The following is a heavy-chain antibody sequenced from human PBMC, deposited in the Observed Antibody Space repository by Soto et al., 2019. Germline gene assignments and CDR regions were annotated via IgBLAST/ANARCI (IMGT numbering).Heavy chain of an antibody. CDR3: ARDGEPTYDSLGETYYGMDV. V-gene: IGHV3-21*01. J-gene: IGHJ6*02. Sequence: GGSLRLSCAASGFTFSSYSMNWVRQAPGKGLEWVSSISSSSSYIYYADSVKGRFTISRDNAKNSLYLQMNSLRAEDTAVYYCARDGEPTYDSLGETYYGMDVWGQGTTVTVSS. D-gene: IGHD5-12*01. CDR2: ISSSSSYI. CDR1: GFTFSSYS.